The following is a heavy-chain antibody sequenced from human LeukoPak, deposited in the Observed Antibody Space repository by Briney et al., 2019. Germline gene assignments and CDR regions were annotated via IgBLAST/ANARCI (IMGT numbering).Heavy chain of an antibody. CDR1: GFTFSSYA. V-gene: IGHV3-23*01. CDR3: AKLVTHFDY. Sequence: GGSLRLSCAASGFTFSSYAMSWVRQAPGKGLEWVSTINDSGGYTYYGDSVKGRFTISRDNSKNTLYLQMNSLRGEDTAVYYCAKLVTHFDYWGQGTLVTVSS. CDR2: INDSGGYT. J-gene: IGHJ4*02. D-gene: IGHD4-23*01.